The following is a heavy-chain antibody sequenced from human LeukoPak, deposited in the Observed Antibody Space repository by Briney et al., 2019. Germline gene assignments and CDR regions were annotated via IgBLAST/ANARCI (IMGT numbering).Heavy chain of an antibody. Sequence: GASVKVSCKVSGYTLTELSMHWVRQAPGKGLEWMGGFDPEDGETIYAQKFQGRVTMTEDTSTDTAYMELSSLRSEDTAVYYCASGYSYGSRHDYWGQGTLVTVSS. CDR1: GYTLTELS. D-gene: IGHD5-18*01. CDR3: ASGYSYGSRHDY. J-gene: IGHJ4*02. V-gene: IGHV1-24*01. CDR2: FDPEDGET.